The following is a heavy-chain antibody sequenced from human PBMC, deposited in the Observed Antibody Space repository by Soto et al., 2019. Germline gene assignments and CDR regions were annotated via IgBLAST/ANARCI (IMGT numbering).Heavy chain of an antibody. D-gene: IGHD2-8*01. Sequence: SVKVSCTASGGTFSSYAISWVRQAPGQGLEWMGGIIPIFGTANYAQKFQGRVTITADESTSTAYMELSSVRSEDTAVCYCARDTANGCGRVPPGYYYYGMDVLGQGPRAT. CDR1: GGTFSSYA. CDR3: ARDTANGCGRVPPGYYYYGMDV. CDR2: IIPIFGTA. V-gene: IGHV1-69*13. J-gene: IGHJ6*02.